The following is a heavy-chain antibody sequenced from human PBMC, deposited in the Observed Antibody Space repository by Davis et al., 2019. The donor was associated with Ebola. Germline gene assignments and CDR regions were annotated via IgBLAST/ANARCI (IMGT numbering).Heavy chain of an antibody. Sequence: GESLKIPCVASGFTFSNHSMHWVRQAPGKGLEWVAVTSHNERERFYGESVQGRFTISRDNSENVLYLQMDSLRPDDTAIYFCARALHDEVLDNWGQGTAVTVSS. CDR1: GFTFSNHS. CDR2: TSHNERER. J-gene: IGHJ4*02. CDR3: ARALHDEVLDN. D-gene: IGHD1-1*01. V-gene: IGHV3-30*04.